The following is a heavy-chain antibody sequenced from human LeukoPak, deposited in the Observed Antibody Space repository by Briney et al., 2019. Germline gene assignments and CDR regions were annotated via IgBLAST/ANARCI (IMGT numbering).Heavy chain of an antibody. CDR2: MNPSSGST. D-gene: IGHD2-2*01. Sequence: ASLKVSCKASGYTFSNYDINWVRQATGQGLKWMGWMNPSSGSTAYAQKFQGRVTITRNTSISTAYMELSTLRFEDTAVYYCARGRSAMRMDVWGKGTTVTVSS. CDR1: GYTFSNYD. J-gene: IGHJ6*04. V-gene: IGHV1-8*03. CDR3: ARGRSAMRMDV.